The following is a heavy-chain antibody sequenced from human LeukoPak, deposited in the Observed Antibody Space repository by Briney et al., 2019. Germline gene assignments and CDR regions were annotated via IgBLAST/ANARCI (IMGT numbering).Heavy chain of an antibody. CDR2: TVGGGSPNT. CDR3: TKAPIVSCSGAFCYPFDS. V-gene: IGHV3-23*01. J-gene: IGHJ4*02. CDR1: GFYFANYA. Sequence: GGSLRLSCAASGFYFANYAISWVRQAPGKGLEWVSATVGGGSPNTYHADSVKGRFTISRDNSKNTLFLQMNSLRAEDTAIYYCTKAPIVSCSGAFCYPFDSWGQGTLVTVSS. D-gene: IGHD2-15*01.